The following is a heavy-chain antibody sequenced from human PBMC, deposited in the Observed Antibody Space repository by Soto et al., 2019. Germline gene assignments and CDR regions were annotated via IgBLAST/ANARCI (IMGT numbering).Heavy chain of an antibody. CDR1: GGSISSYY. D-gene: IGHD3-3*01. CDR3: ARGGNDFWSGYYYYFDY. V-gene: IGHV4-59*01. J-gene: IGHJ4*02. Sequence: SSETLSLTCTVSGGSISSYYWSWIRQPPGKGLEWIGYIYYSGSTNYNPSLKSRVTISVDTSKNQFSLKLSSVTAADTAVYYCARGGNDFWSGYYYYFDYWGQGTLVTVSS. CDR2: IYYSGST.